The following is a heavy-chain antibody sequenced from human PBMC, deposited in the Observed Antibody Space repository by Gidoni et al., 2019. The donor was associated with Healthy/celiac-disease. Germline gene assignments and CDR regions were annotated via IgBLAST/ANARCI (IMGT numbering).Heavy chain of an antibody. V-gene: IGHV3-33*01. J-gene: IGHJ4*02. Sequence: QVQLVDSGGGVVQPGRSLSLSCAASGFPFSSYGMHWVRQAPGKGLEWVAVIWYDGSKKYYADSVKGRFTISRDNSKNTLYLQMNSRRAEDTAVYYCARGLMVYARILDYWGQGTLVTVSS. CDR3: ARGLMVYARILDY. CDR2: IWYDGSKK. CDR1: GFPFSSYG. D-gene: IGHD2-8*01.